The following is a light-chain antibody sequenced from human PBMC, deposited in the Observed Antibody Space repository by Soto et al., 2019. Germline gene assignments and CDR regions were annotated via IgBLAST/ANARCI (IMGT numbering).Light chain of an antibody. J-gene: IGKJ2*01. CDR2: GAS. V-gene: IGKV3-11*01. CDR3: QQRSNG. CDR1: QSVGTY. Sequence: ELVLTQSPDPLSLSPGARAILSCRASQSVGTYLVWYQQKPGQAPRLLIYGASNRATGIPARFSGSGSGTDFTLTISSLEPEAVAVYYCQQRSNGFGQGTKLDIK.